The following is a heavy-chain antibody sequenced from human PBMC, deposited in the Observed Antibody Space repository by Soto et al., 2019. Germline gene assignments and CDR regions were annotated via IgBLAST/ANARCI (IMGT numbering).Heavy chain of an antibody. CDR2: IYWDDDK. Sequence: QITLKESGPSLVKPTQTLTLTCTFSGFSLSTGGVGVGWIRQPPGKALEWLALIYWDDDKRYSPSLRSRLTVTKDTSTNQXXLXMXXMDPVDTATYYCAHSRCGGDCLQSYSSHYYYGMDVWGQGTTVTVSS. J-gene: IGHJ6*02. D-gene: IGHD2-21*02. CDR1: GFSLSTGGVG. V-gene: IGHV2-5*02. CDR3: AHSRCGGDCLQSYSSHYYYGMDV.